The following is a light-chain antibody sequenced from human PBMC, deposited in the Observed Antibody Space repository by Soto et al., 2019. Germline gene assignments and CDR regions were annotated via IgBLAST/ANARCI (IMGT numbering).Light chain of an antibody. Sequence: QSVLTQPPSVSGAPGQRVTISCTGSSSKIGAGYDVHWYQQLPGAAPKVLIYGNSNRPSGVPDRFSGSKSGTSASLAITGLQAEDEADYYCHSYDSSLSAVIFGGGTKLTVL. CDR2: GNS. CDR1: SSKIGAGYD. V-gene: IGLV1-40*01. J-gene: IGLJ2*01. CDR3: HSYDSSLSAVI.